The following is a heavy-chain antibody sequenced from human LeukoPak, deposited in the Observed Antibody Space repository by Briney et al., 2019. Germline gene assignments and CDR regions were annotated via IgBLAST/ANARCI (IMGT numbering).Heavy chain of an antibody. D-gene: IGHD3-10*01. CDR2: ISGGGGST. CDR1: GFTFSSYA. J-gene: IGHJ4*02. CDR3: AKAYYYGSGSYYALDY. Sequence: QSGRSLRLSCAASGFTFSSYAMSWVRQAPGKGLEWVSAISGGGGSTYYADSVKGRFTTSRDNSKNTLYLQMNSLRAEDTAVYYCAKAYYYGSGSYYALDYWGQGTLVTVSS. V-gene: IGHV3-23*01.